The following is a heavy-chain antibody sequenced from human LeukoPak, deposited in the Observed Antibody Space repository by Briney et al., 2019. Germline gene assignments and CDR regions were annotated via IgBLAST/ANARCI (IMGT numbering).Heavy chain of an antibody. Sequence: WGSLRLSGAASGFTFSSYEMNWVRQGPGKGLEWVSYISSSGSTIYYADSVKGRFTISRDNAKNSLYLQMNSLRAEDTADYYCAELGITMIGGVWGKGTTVTISS. D-gene: IGHD3-10*02. CDR3: AELGITMIGGV. CDR2: ISSSGSTI. J-gene: IGHJ6*04. V-gene: IGHV3-48*03. CDR1: GFTFSSYE.